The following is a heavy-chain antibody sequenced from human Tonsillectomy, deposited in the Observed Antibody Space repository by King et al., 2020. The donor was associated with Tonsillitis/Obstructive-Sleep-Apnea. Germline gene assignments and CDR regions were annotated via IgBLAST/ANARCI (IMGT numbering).Heavy chain of an antibody. CDR1: GYTFTSYD. J-gene: IGHJ1*01. CDR2: SRPYDGDT. Sequence: VQLVESGAEVKKPGASVKVSCKASGYTFTSYDITWVRQAPGQGLEWMGWSRPYDGDTNYAQKLQGRVTMTSDTSTTTAYMELRSLRSDDTAVYYCAGDYYDSSGYYHGYFQHWGQGTLVTVSS. V-gene: IGHV1-18*01. CDR3: AGDYYDSSGYYHGYFQH. D-gene: IGHD3-22*01.